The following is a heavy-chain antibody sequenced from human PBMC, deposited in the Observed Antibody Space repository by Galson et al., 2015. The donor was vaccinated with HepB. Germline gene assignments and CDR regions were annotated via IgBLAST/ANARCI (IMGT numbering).Heavy chain of an antibody. CDR2: IYPGDSDT. CDR1: GYSFTSYW. V-gene: IGHV5-51*01. J-gene: IGHJ4*02. CDR3: ARHSKRITMIVPWVY. Sequence: QSGAEVKKPGESLKISCKGSGYSFTSYWIGWVRQMPGKGLEWMGIIYPGDSDTRYSPSFQGQVTISADKSISTAYLQWSSLKASDTAMYYCARHSKRITMIVPWVYWGQGTLVTVSS. D-gene: IGHD3-22*01.